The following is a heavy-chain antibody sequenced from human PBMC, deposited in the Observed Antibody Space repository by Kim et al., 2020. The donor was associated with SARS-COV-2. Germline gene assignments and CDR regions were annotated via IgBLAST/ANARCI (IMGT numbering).Heavy chain of an antibody. CDR2: IYYSGST. Sequence: SETLSLTCTVSGGSISSSSYYWGWIRQPPGKGLEWIGSIYYSGSTYHNPSLKSRVTISVDTSKNQFSLKLSSVTAADTAVYYCARDSGGYQLLWGYFDYWGQGTLVTVSS. CDR3: ARDSGGYQLLWGYFDY. CDR1: GGSISSSSYY. V-gene: IGHV4-39*07. J-gene: IGHJ4*02. D-gene: IGHD2-2*01.